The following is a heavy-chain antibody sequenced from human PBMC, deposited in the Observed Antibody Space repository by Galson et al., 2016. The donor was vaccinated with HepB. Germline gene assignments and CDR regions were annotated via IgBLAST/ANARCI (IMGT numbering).Heavy chain of an antibody. CDR2: ISWKSGSI. Sequence: SLRLSCAASGFTFDDHAMHWVRQAPRKGLEWVSGISWKSGSIGYADSVKGRFTISRDNAKTSLYLQMNSLRAEDTALYYSEKGLRFIYHYGMDVWGRGTTVTVSS. J-gene: IGHJ6*02. CDR1: GFTFDDHA. CDR3: EKGLRFIYHYGMDV. V-gene: IGHV3-9*01.